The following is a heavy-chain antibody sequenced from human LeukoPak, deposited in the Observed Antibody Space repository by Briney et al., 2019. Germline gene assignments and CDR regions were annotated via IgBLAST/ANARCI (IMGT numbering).Heavy chain of an antibody. D-gene: IGHD3-3*01. CDR1: GGSFSGYY. CDR3: ARGKYYDFWSGYYTENWFDP. CDR2: INHSGST. V-gene: IGHV4-34*01. Sequence: SETLSLTCAVYGGSFSGYYWSWIRQPPGKGLEWIGEINHSGSTNYNPSLKSRVTISVDTSKNQFSLKLSSVTAADTAVYYCARGKYYDFWSGYYTENWFDPWGQGTLSPSPQ. J-gene: IGHJ5*02.